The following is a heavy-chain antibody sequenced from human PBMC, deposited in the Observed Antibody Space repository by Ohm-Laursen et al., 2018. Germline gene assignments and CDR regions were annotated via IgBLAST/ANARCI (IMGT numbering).Heavy chain of an antibody. CDR2: LHNSGST. CDR1: GGSIGTYY. Sequence: SETLSLTCTVSGGSIGTYYWSWIRQPPGKGLEWIGYLHNSGSTKYNPSLKSRVTTSVDMSKNQFSLKLSSVTAADTAVYHCARHRPHCGGDCYSFDYWGQGTLVTVSS. V-gene: IGHV4-59*08. CDR3: ARHRPHCGGDCYSFDY. J-gene: IGHJ4*02. D-gene: IGHD2-21*02.